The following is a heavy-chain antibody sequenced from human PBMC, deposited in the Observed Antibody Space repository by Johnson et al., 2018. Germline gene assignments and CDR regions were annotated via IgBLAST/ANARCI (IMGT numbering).Heavy chain of an antibody. Sequence: QVQLQESGGGVVQPGRSLRVSCAASGFTFSSYGMHWVRQAPGKGLEWVAIIWYDGRNQYYTDSVKGRFTISRDNSKNTLYLQMNSLRAEDTAMYYCARDPQVLPTTFDIWGQGTMVTVSS. D-gene: IGHD1-26*01. CDR2: IWYDGRNQ. J-gene: IGHJ3*02. CDR1: GFTFSSYG. V-gene: IGHV3-33*08. CDR3: ARDPQVLPTTFDI.